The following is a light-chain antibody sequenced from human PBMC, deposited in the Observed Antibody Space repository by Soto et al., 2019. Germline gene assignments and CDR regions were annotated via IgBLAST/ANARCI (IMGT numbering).Light chain of an antibody. CDR2: DAS. V-gene: IGKV3-11*01. CDR1: QSFSSY. CDR3: QQRSNWPPALT. J-gene: IGKJ4*01. Sequence: EIVLTQSPATLSLSPGERATLSCRASQSFSSYLAWYQQKRGQAPMLLIYDASNRATGIPARFSGSGSGTDFTLTISSLEPEDFAVYYCQQRSNWPPALTFGGVTKVEIK.